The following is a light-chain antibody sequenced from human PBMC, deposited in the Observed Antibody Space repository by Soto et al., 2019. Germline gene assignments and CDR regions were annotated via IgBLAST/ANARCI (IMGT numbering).Light chain of an antibody. CDR1: QSLLHSNGYNY. J-gene: IGKJ1*01. V-gene: IGKV2-28*01. CDR3: MQALQTWT. CDR2: LGS. Sequence: DIVMTQSPLSLPVTPGEPASISCRSSQSLLHSNGYNYLDWYLQKPGQSPQLLIYLGSNRASGVPERFSGSGSGTDFTLKISRVEDEDVGVYYCMQALQTWTFGQGTKVEIK.